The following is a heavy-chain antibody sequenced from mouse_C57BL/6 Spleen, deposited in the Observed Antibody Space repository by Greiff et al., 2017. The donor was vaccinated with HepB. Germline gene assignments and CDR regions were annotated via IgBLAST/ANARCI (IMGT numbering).Heavy chain of an antibody. CDR3: ARFTTVVADAMDY. J-gene: IGHJ4*01. CDR2: IDPSDSET. CDR1: GYTFTSYW. D-gene: IGHD1-1*01. Sequence: VKLQQPGAELVRPGSSVKLSCKASGYTFTSYWMHWVKQRPIQGLEWIGNIDPSDSETHYNQKFKDKATLTVYKSSSTAYMQLSSLTSEDSAVYYCARFTTVVADAMDYWGQGTSVTVSS. V-gene: IGHV1-52*01.